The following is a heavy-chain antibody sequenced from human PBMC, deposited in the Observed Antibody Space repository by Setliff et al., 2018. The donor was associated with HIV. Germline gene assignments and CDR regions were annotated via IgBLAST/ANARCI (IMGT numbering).Heavy chain of an antibody. Sequence: GLVKVSCKISGYIFSHYGVTWVRQAPGQGLEYMGYISGYTGITHYAQSFQGRVTMTTDPSKYTAYMELRSLKYDDTAVYYCARDAGTGGPGRWVDPWGQGTMVTVSS. CDR1: GYIFSHYG. CDR3: ARDAGTGGPGRWVDP. D-gene: IGHD1-1*01. J-gene: IGHJ5*02. CDR2: ISGYTGIT. V-gene: IGHV1-18*01.